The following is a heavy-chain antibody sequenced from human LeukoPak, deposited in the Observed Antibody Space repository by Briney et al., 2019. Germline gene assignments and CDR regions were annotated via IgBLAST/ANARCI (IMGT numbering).Heavy chain of an antibody. CDR3: ARSGGVDPFDY. J-gene: IGHJ4*02. CDR2: IYYSGST. D-gene: IGHD3-10*01. Sequence: SETLSLTCTVSGGSISSYYWSWIRQPPGKGLEWIGYIYYSGSTNYNPSLKSRVTISVDTSKNQLSLKLSSVTAADTAVYYCARSGGVDPFDYWGQGTLVTVSS. CDR1: GGSISSYY. V-gene: IGHV4-59*01.